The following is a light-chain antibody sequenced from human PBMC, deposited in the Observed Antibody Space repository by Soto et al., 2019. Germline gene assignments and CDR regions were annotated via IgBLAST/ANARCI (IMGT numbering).Light chain of an antibody. CDR1: QSVSSY. V-gene: IGKV3-11*01. Sequence: EIVMTQSPAALSVSPGERATLSCRASQSVSSYLAWHQQKPGQAPRLLIYDASNRATGIPARFSGSGSGTDFTLTISSLEPEDFAVYYCQQRSNWPLTFGGGTKVEIK. CDR3: QQRSNWPLT. J-gene: IGKJ4*01. CDR2: DAS.